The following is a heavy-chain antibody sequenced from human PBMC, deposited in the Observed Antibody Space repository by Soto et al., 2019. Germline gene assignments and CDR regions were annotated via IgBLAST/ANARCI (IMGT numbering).Heavy chain of an antibody. CDR2: LYSSGLT. CDR1: ACSVNSHY. V-gene: IGHV3-53*01. CDR3: ARVVRDSWHPSGYGLTL. J-gene: IGHJ6*02. Sequence: GLSRRRSCAACACSVNSHYRTWVRQSPGKALEWVAVLYSSGLTYYADAVKGRSGISGVRPNNTLFLQLDGVRAWDTAVYYGARVVRDSWHPSGYGLTLWGQATRVILS. D-gene: IGHD6-25*01.